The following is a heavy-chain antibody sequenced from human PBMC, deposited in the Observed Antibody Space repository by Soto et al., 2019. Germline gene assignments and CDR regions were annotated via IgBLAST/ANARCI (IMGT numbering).Heavy chain of an antibody. CDR2: IYYSGST. V-gene: IGHV4-31*03. D-gene: IGHD3-22*01. CDR1: GGSISSGGYY. Sequence: QVQLQESGPGLVKPSQTLSLTCTVSGGSISSGGYYWSWIRQHPGKGLEWIGYIYYSGSTYYNPTLKSRVTISVDTSKNQFSLKLSSVTAADTAVYYCARSYDSSGYYFLGYWGQGTLVTVSS. J-gene: IGHJ4*02. CDR3: ARSYDSSGYYFLGY.